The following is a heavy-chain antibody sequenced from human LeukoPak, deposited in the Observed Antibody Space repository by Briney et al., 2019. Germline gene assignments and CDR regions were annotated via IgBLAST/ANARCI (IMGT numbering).Heavy chain of an antibody. CDR3: ARDPNSGWYMAYFDY. V-gene: IGHV3-7*03. Sequence: GGSLRHSCAASGFTFSSYWMSWVRQAPGKGLEWVANIKKDGSEKYYVDSVKGRFTISRDNAKSSLYLQMNSLRAEDTAVYYCARDPNSGWYMAYFDYWGQGTLVTVSS. J-gene: IGHJ4*02. CDR1: GFTFSSYW. D-gene: IGHD6-19*01. CDR2: IKKDGSEK.